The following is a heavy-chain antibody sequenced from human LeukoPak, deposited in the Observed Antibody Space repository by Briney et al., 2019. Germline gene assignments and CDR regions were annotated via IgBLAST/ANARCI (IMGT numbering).Heavy chain of an antibody. CDR1: GFTFSSYW. Sequence: GGSLRLSCAASGFTFSSYWMHWVRQAPGKGLVWVSRINSDGSSTSYADSVKGRFTISRDNAKNTLYLQMNSLRAEDTAVYYCAREGVRRQQLVDYYHGMDVWGQGTTVTVSS. J-gene: IGHJ6*02. V-gene: IGHV3-74*01. CDR3: AREGVRRQQLVDYYHGMDV. CDR2: INSDGSST. D-gene: IGHD6-13*01.